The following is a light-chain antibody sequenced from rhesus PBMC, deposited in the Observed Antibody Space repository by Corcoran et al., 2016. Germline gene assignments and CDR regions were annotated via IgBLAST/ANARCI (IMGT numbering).Light chain of an antibody. V-gene: IGKV1S12*01. CDR3: PHYYDNPRT. Sequence: DIQMTQSPSALSASVGDRVTISCRASQNIYSNLAWYQQKPGKAPKLLIYAASSLQTWIPSRFSGTKSGTDFTLTISSLQPEDSASYYCPHYYDNPRTFGQGTKVEIK. CDR1: QNIYSN. J-gene: IGKJ1*01. CDR2: AAS.